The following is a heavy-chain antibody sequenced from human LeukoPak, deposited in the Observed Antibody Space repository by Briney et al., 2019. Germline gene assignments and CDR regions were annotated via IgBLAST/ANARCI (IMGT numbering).Heavy chain of an antibody. D-gene: IGHD3-22*01. CDR2: IYHSGNT. CDR1: GVSITTYY. J-gene: IGHJ4*02. V-gene: IGHV4-4*09. Sequence: PSDTLSPTCTVSGVSITTYYWSWLPQPPGKGLEWFGFIYHSGNTKHNASLKSRVTMSVETSKSQFFLRLSSVTAADTAVYYCATMTRRGQYYLDNWGEGTLVTVSS. CDR3: ATMTRRGQYYLDN.